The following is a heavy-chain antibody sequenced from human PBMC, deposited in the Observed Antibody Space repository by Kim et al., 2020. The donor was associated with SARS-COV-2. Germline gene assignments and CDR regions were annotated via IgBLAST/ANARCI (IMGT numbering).Heavy chain of an antibody. CDR3: ARHADY. J-gene: IGHJ4*02. V-gene: IGHV4-39*01. CDR2: NYCRRP. Sequence: NYCRRPNSNRSLKSRVTISVDTSKNQFSLSLNSVTAADTAVYYCARHADYWGQGTLVTVSS.